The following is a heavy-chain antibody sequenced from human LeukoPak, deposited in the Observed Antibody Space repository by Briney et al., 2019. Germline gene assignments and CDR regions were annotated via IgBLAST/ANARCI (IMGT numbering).Heavy chain of an antibody. D-gene: IGHD3-10*01. Sequence: SETLSLTCTVSGGSIYRNGYYWTWIRQHPGKGLEWIGYIYYSGSTYYNPSLRSRVSMSEDTSKNQFFLHLSPATAADTAVYYCASAAGNWFDPWGPGTLVTVSS. J-gene: IGHJ5*02. CDR1: GGSIYRNGYY. CDR2: IYYSGST. V-gene: IGHV4-31*03. CDR3: ASAAGNWFDP.